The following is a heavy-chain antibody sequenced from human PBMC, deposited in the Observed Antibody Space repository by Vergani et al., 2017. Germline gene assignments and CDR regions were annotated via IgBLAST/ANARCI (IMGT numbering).Heavy chain of an antibody. CDR3: ARDSGKGYYYYYMDV. D-gene: IGHD1-26*01. CDR1: GGSISSGSYY. Sequence: QVQLQESGPGLVKPSQTLSLTCTVSGGSISSGSYYWSWIRQPAGKGLEWIGRIYTSGSTNYNPSLKSRVTMSVDTSKNQFSLKLSSVTAADTAVYYCARDSGKGYYYYYMDVWGKGTTVTVSS. J-gene: IGHJ6*03. CDR2: IYTSGST. V-gene: IGHV4-61*02.